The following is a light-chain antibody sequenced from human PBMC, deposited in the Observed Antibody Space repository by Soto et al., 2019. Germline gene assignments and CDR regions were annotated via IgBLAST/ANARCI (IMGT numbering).Light chain of an antibody. CDR1: SSDVGGYNY. CDR3: SSYTSSSTPLV. J-gene: IGLJ3*02. CDR2: DVT. V-gene: IGLV2-14*01. Sequence: SALTQPASVSGSPGQSITISCTGTSSDVGGYNYVSWYQQHPGKAPKLMIYDVTNRPSGVSNRFSGSKSGNTASLTISGLQAEDEADDYCSSYTSSSTPLVFGGGTKLTVL.